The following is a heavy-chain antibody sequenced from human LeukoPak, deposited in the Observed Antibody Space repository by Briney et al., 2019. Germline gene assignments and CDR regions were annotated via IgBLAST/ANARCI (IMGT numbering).Heavy chain of an antibody. J-gene: IGHJ5*02. V-gene: IGHV3-48*02. D-gene: IGHD5-12*01. CDR1: GFTFSSYS. Sequence: PGGSLRLSCAASGFTFSSYSMNWVRQAPGKGLEWVSYISSSSSTIYYADSVKGRFTISRDNAKNSLYLQINSLRDEDTAVYYCARAAEVDIALFDPWGQGTLVTVSS. CDR3: ARAAEVDIALFDP. CDR2: ISSSSSTI.